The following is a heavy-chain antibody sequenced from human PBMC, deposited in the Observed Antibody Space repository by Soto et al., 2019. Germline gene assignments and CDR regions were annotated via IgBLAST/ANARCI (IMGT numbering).Heavy chain of an antibody. Sequence: ITLKESGPTLVKPTQTLTLTCTFSGFSLNTGGVGVGWVRQPRGKAMEWLALIYWDDDERYRPSLRSRLNITKDTINIQVVLTMTNMGSEDTATYYCVRNWRYYGGDYYYGMDAWGQGTPVTVSS. CDR3: VRNWRYYGGDYYYGMDA. CDR2: IYWDDDE. J-gene: IGHJ6*02. V-gene: IGHV2-5*02. D-gene: IGHD3-10*01. CDR1: GFSLNTGGVG.